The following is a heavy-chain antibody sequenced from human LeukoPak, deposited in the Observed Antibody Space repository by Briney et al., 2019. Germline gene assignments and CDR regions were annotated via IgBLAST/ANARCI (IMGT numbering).Heavy chain of an antibody. D-gene: IGHD5-12*01. CDR2: ISGSGGST. V-gene: IGHV3-23*01. CDR3: AKDREEDMATITLSDS. J-gene: IGHJ5*02. CDR1: GFTFSSYA. Sequence: PGGSLRLSCAASGFTFSSYAMSWVRQAPGKGLEWVSAISGSGGSTYYADSVKGRFTVSRDNSKNTLYLQVSSLRAEDTAMYYCAKDREEDMATITLSDSWGQGTLVTVSS.